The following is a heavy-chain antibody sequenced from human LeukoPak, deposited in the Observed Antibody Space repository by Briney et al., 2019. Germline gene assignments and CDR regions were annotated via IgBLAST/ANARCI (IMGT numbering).Heavy chain of an antibody. J-gene: IGHJ3*02. D-gene: IGHD2-8*02. CDR3: ARILSDAFDI. CDR2: MKQDGSEK. V-gene: IGHV3-7*01. Sequence: GGSLRLSCAASGFTFSSYLMSWVRQAPGKGLEWVANMKQDGSEKYYVDSVKGRFTISRDNAKNSLYLQMNSLRAEDTAVYYCARILSDAFDIWGQGTMVTVSS. CDR1: GFTFSSYL.